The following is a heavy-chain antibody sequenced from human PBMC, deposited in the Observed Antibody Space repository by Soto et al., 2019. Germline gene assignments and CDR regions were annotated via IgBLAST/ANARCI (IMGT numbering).Heavy chain of an antibody. D-gene: IGHD4-17*01. Sequence: EVQLVESGGGLVKPGGSLRLSCAASGFTFSSYNMNWVRQAPGKGLEWVSSLSSSSSYIYYADSVKGRFTISRDNAKNSLYQQRNSLGAEDTVVYYGAGGGIMYGDYRSMDVWGKGTTVTVSS. CDR1: GFTFSSYN. CDR3: AGGGIMYGDYRSMDV. V-gene: IGHV3-21*01. CDR2: LSSSSSYI. J-gene: IGHJ6*03.